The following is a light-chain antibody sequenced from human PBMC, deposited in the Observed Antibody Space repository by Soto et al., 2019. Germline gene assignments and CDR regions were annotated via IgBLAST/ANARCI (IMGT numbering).Light chain of an antibody. Sequence: VLTQPPSVSGAPGQRVTISCTGSSSNIGAGYDVHWYQQLPGTAPKLLIYGNSNRPSGVPDRFSGSKSGTSASLAITGLQAEDEADYYCQSYDSSLSAVFGTGTKVTVL. CDR1: SSNIGAGYD. V-gene: IGLV1-40*01. CDR2: GNS. CDR3: QSYDSSLSAV. J-gene: IGLJ1*01.